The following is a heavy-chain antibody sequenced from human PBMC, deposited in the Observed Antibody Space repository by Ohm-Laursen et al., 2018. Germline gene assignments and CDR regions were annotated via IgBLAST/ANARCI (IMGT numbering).Heavy chain of an antibody. J-gene: IGHJ4*01. CDR3: ADSRALGTVFDY. V-gene: IGHV4-38-2*01. D-gene: IGHD4-17*01. Sequence: SQTLSLTCAVSGYSISSGYYWGWIRQPPGKGLEWIGSIYHTGSTYYNPSLKSRVTISVDKSKNHFSLKLSSVTAADTAVYYCADSRALGTVFDYWGHGTLVTVSS. CDR1: GYSISSGYY. CDR2: IYHTGST.